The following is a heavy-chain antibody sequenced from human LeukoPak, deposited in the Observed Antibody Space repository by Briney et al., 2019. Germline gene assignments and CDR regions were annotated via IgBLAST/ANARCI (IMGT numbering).Heavy chain of an antibody. Sequence: SETLSLTCTVSGGSISSYYWSWIRQPAGKGLEWNGRIYTSGSTNYNPSLKSRVTMSVDTSKNQFSLKLSSVTAADTAVYYCARGQGSSSWYLYFDYWGQGTLVTVSS. J-gene: IGHJ4*02. CDR2: IYTSGST. V-gene: IGHV4-4*07. CDR3: ARGQGSSSWYLYFDY. CDR1: GGSISSYY. D-gene: IGHD6-13*01.